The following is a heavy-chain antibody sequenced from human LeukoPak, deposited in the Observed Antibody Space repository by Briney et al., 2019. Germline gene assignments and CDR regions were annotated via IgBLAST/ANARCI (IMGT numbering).Heavy chain of an antibody. D-gene: IGHD3-3*01. V-gene: IGHV3-21*04. CDR3: ARGNDFWSGYYPGDCYYFDY. CDR2: ISSSSSYI. J-gene: IGHJ4*02. Sequence: SGGSLRLSCAASGFTFSSYSMTWVRQAPGKGLEWVSSISSSSSYIYYADSVKGRFTISRDNAKNSLYLQMNSLRAEDTAVYYCARGNDFWSGYYPGDCYYFDYWGQGTLVTVSS. CDR1: GFTFSSYS.